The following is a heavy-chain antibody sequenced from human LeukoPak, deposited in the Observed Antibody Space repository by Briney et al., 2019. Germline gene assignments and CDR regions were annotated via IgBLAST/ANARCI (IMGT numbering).Heavy chain of an antibody. CDR2: ISYDGSNK. CDR3: AREPVGAYYYYGMDV. J-gene: IGHJ6*02. V-gene: IGHV3-30*03. Sequence: GGSLRLSCAASGFTFSSYSMNWVRQAPGKGLEWVAVISYDGSNKYYADSVKGRFTISRDNSKNTLYLQMNSLRAEDTAVYYCAREPVGAYYYYGMDVWGQGTTVTVSS. D-gene: IGHD1-26*01. CDR1: GFTFSSYS.